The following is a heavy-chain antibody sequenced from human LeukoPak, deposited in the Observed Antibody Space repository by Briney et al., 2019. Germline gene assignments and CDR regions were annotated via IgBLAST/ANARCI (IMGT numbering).Heavy chain of an antibody. CDR3: ARGADMAMYYFDY. V-gene: IGHV4-59*01. CDR1: GGSISSYY. Sequence: SETLSLTCTVSGGSISSYYWSWIRQPPGKGLEWIGYIYYSGSTNYNPSLKSRVTISVDTSKNQFSLKLSSVTAADTAVYYCARGADMAMYYFDYWGQGTLVTVSS. CDR2: IYYSGST. D-gene: IGHD5-24*01. J-gene: IGHJ4*02.